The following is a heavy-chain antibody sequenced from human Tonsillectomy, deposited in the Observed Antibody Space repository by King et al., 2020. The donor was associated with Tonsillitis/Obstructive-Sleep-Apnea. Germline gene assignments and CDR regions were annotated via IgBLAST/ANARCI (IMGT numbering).Heavy chain of an antibody. CDR3: TTGRLLGGFDL. CDR2: IKSITDGGTS. CDR1: GFTFNNAW. Sequence: VQLQESGGGLVRPGGSLRLSCAASGFTFNNAWMSWVRQGPGKGLEWIGRIKSITDGGTSEYAAPVKDTFSILRDDSKNTLYLQMNSLKTEDTAVYYWTTGRLLGGFDLWGQGTL. V-gene: IGHV3-15*01. J-gene: IGHJ4*02. D-gene: IGHD3-16*01.